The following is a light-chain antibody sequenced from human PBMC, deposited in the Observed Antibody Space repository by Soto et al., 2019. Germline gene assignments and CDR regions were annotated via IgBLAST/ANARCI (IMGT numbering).Light chain of an antibody. CDR2: EVS. J-gene: IGLJ2*01. Sequence: QSALTQPASVSGSPGQSITISCIGTSSDVGGYKYVSLYQQHPGKVPKLLISEVSNRPSGVSNRFSGSKSGNTASLTISGLRAEDEADYYCNSYTTSSTVIFGGGTKVTVL. CDR1: SSDVGGYKY. CDR3: NSYTTSSTVI. V-gene: IGLV2-14*01.